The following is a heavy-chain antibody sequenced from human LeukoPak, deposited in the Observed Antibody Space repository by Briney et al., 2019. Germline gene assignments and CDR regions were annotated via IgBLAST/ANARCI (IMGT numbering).Heavy chain of an antibody. Sequence: GASLRLSCAASGFTFSSYAMSWVRQAPGKGLEWVSAISGSGGSTYYADSVKGRFTISRDNSKNTLYLQMNSLRAEDTAVYYCAKFVHYYDSSGSDYWGQGTLVTVSS. CDR3: AKFVHYYDSSGSDY. CDR1: GFTFSSYA. J-gene: IGHJ4*02. CDR2: ISGSGGST. V-gene: IGHV3-23*01. D-gene: IGHD3-22*01.